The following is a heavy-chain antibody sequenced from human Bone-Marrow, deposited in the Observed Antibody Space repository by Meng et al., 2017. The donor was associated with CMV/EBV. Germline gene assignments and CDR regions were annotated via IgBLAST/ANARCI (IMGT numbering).Heavy chain of an antibody. J-gene: IGHJ4*02. CDR3: ARDKLTFGYETLAASYFDY. Sequence: GESLKISCAASGFIFSTFGMHWVRQAPGKGLEWVAFVRSGRNETNYIDSVKGRFIISRDDSKNMLFLQMNSLRAEDTAIYFCARDKLTFGYETLAASYFDYWGQGALVTVSS. V-gene: IGHV3-30*02. D-gene: IGHD3-16*01. CDR1: GFIFSTFG. CDR2: VRSGRNET.